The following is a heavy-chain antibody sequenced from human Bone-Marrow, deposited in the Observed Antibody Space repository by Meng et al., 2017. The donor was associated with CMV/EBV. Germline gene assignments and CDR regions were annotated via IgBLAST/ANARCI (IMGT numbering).Heavy chain of an antibody. J-gene: IGHJ3*02. V-gene: IGHV1-69*05. Sequence: SVKVSCKASGGTFSSYAISWVRQAPGQGLEWMGGIIPIFGTANYAQKFQGRVTITTDESTSTAYMELSSLRSEDTAVYYCARTGGDYVWGSYPPSSDAFGIWGQGTMVTVSS. D-gene: IGHD3-16*02. CDR2: IIPIFGTA. CDR1: GGTFSSYA. CDR3: ARTGGDYVWGSYPPSSDAFGI.